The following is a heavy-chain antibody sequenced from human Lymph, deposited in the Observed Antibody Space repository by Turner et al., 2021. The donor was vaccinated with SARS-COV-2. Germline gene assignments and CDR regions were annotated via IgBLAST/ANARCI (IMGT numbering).Heavy chain of an antibody. CDR1: GCSLSSYY. CDR2: IHYSGRT. D-gene: IGHD6-19*01. CDR3: ARHGFSGWYGGGMDV. V-gene: IGHV4-59*08. J-gene: IGHJ6*02. Sequence: QVQLQESGPGLVKPSETPSLTCTVSGCSLSSYYWSWIRQPPGKGLEWIGYIHYSGRTNYNPSLKSRVTISVDTSKNQFSLKLNSVTAADTAVYYCARHGFSGWYGGGMDVWGQGTTVTVSS.